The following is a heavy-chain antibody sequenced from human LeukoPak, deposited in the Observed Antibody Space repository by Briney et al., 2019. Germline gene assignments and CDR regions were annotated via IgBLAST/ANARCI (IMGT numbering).Heavy chain of an antibody. CDR1: GIIFSNYW. V-gene: IGHV3-74*01. D-gene: IGHD5-18*01. J-gene: IGHJ4*02. Sequence: GGSLRLSCAASGIIFSNYWMHWVRQAPEKGLVWVSRINRDGSSTSYADSVKGRFTISRDNAKNTLYLQMNSLRAEDTAVYYCARVYRHTFDYWGQGTLVTVSS. CDR3: ARVYRHTFDY. CDR2: INRDGSST.